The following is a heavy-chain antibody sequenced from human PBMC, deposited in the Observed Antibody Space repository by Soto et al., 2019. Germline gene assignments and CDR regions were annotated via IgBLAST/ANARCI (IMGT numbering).Heavy chain of an antibody. V-gene: IGHV5-10-1*01. CDR2: IDPSDSYT. D-gene: IGHD2-15*01. CDR3: ARGGPHDDY. CDR1: GYSFTSYW. J-gene: IGHJ4*02. Sequence: EVQLVQSGAEVTKPGESLRISCEGSGYSFTSYWITWVRQMPGKGLEWMGRIDPSDSYTNYSPSFEGHVTISVDKSISTAYLQWSSLRASDTAIYYCARGGPHDDYWGRGTLVIVSS.